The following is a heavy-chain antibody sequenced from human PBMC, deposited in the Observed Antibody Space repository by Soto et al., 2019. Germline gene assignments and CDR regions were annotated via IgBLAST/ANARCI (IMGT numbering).Heavy chain of an antibody. CDR3: ARGRYGEY. D-gene: IGHD3-10*01. Sequence: QVHLVQSGAEVKKPGASVKVSCKGSGYDFTTYGITWVRQAPGQGLEWMAWISAHNGNTDYAQKLQGRVTVTRDTSTSTAYMDLRSLRSEDTAVYYCARGRYGEYWGQGALVTVSS. CDR2: ISAHNGNT. V-gene: IGHV1-18*01. J-gene: IGHJ4*02. CDR1: GYDFTTYG.